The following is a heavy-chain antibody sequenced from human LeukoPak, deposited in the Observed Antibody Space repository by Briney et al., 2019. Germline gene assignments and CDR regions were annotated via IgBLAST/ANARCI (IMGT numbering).Heavy chain of an antibody. CDR1: SYTFTSYG. Sequence: GASVKVSCKASSYTFTSYGISWVRQAPGQGLEWMGWISAYNGNTNYAQKLQGRVTMTTDTSTSTAYMELRSLRSDDTAVYYCARVVWAYCSSTSCYSPDYWGQGTLVTVSS. D-gene: IGHD2-2*01. CDR3: ARVVWAYCSSTSCYSPDY. V-gene: IGHV1-18*01. CDR2: ISAYNGNT. J-gene: IGHJ4*02.